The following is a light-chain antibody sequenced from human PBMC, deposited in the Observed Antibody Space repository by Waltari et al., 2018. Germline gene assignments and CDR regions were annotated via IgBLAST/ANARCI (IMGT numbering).Light chain of an antibody. V-gene: IGKV1-5*03. J-gene: IGKJ4*01. Sequence: DIQMTQSPSTLSASVGDRVTITCRASQIISNWLAWYQQKPGKAPKIRIYKASTLESGVPSSFSGSGSGTEFTLTISSLQPDDFATYYCQQYNSYSLLTFGGGTKVEIK. CDR1: QIISNW. CDR3: QQYNSYSLLT. CDR2: KAS.